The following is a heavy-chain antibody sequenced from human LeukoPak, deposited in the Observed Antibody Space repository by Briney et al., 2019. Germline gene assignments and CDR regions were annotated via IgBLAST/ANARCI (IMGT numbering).Heavy chain of an antibody. V-gene: IGHV4-39*07. CDR3: ARDSSGWYHWFDP. J-gene: IGHJ5*02. CDR1: GGSISSSGYY. D-gene: IGHD6-19*01. CDR2: IYYSGST. Sequence: KPSETLSLTCTVSGGSISSSGYYWGWIRQPPGKGLEWIGTIYYSGSTYYNPSLKSRVTISVDTSKNQFSLKLSSVTAADTAVYYCARDSSGWYHWFDPWGQGTLVTVSS.